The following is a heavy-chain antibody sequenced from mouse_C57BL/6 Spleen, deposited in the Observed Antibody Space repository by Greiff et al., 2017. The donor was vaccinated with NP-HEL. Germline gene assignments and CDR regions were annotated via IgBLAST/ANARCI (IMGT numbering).Heavy chain of an antibody. CDR1: GFSLTSYA. J-gene: IGHJ4*01. V-gene: IGHV2-9-1*01. CDR2: IWTGGGT. D-gene: IGHD1-3*01. Sequence: QVQLQQSGPGLVAPSQSLSITCTVSGFSLTSYAISWVRQPPGKGLEWLGVIWTGGGTNYNSALKSRLSISKDNSKSQVFLKMNRLQTDDTARYYCARTGHSEWYAMDYWGQGTSVTVSS. CDR3: ARTGHSEWYAMDY.